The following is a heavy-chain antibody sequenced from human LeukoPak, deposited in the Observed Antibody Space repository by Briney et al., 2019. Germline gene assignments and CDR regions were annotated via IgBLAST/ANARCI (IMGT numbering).Heavy chain of an antibody. V-gene: IGHV4-34*01. J-gene: IGHJ4*02. Sequence: PETLSLTCAVYGGSFSGYYWSWIRQPPGKGLEWIGEINHSGSTNYNPSLKSRVTISVDTSKNQFSLKLSSVTAADTAVYYCARGPTYYDFWSGYYPWGQGTLVTVSS. CDR2: INHSGST. D-gene: IGHD3-3*01. CDR3: ARGPTYYDFWSGYYP. CDR1: GGSFSGYY.